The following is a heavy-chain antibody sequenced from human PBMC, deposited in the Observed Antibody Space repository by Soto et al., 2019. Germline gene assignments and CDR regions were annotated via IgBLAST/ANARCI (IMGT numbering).Heavy chain of an antibody. CDR3: GREPEDFWSGYLYFDY. CDR1: GYTFTSYG. J-gene: IGHJ4*02. Sequence: ASVKVSCKASGYTFTSYGISWVRQAPGQGLEWMGWISAYNGNTNYAQKLQGRVTMTTDTSTSTAYMELRSLRSDDTAVYYCGREPEDFWSGYLYFDYWGQGTLVTVSS. D-gene: IGHD3-3*01. CDR2: ISAYNGNT. V-gene: IGHV1-18*01.